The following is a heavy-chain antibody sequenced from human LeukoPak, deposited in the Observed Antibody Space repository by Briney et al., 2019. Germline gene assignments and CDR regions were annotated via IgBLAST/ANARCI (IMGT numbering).Heavy chain of an antibody. CDR3: AKDFPNYYGSGSYYLY. CDR2: ISGSGGST. Sequence: PGGSLTLSCAASGFTFSSYAMSWVRQAPGKGLEWVSAISGSGGSTYYADSVKGRFTISRDNSKNTLYLQMNSLRAEDTAVYYCAKDFPNYYGSGSYYLYWGQGTLVTVSP. J-gene: IGHJ4*02. V-gene: IGHV3-23*01. D-gene: IGHD3-10*01. CDR1: GFTFSSYA.